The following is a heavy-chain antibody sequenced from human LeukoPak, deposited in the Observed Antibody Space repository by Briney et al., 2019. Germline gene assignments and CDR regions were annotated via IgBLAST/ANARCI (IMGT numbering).Heavy chain of an antibody. D-gene: IGHD5-24*01. V-gene: IGHV3-23*01. J-gene: IGHJ4*02. Sequence: GGSLRLSCAASGFTFSSYAMSWVRQAPGEGLEWVSAVSGSGGSTYYADSVKGRFTISRDNSKNTLYLQMNSLRAEDTAVYYCAKTYFYGYNSFADTNYFDYWGQGTLVTVSS. CDR1: GFTFSSYA. CDR2: VSGSGGST. CDR3: AKTYFYGYNSFADTNYFDY.